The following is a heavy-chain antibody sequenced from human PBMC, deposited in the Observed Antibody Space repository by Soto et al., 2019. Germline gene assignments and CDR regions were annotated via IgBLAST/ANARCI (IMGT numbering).Heavy chain of an antibody. Sequence: GGSLRLSCVASGFTFSNFWMHWVRRLPGKGLEWVGRIKSKTDGGTTDYAAPVKGRFTISRDDSKNTLYLQMNSLKTEDTAVYYCTTGVAVLVPAADYYYCMDVWGQGTTDTVSS. J-gene: IGHJ6*02. D-gene: IGHD2-2*01. CDR3: TTGVAVLVPAADYYYCMDV. CDR1: GFTFSNFW. CDR2: IKSKTDGGTT. V-gene: IGHV3-15*07.